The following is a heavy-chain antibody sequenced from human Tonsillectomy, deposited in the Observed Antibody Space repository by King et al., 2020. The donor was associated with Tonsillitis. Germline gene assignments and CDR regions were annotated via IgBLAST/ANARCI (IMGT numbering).Heavy chain of an antibody. D-gene: IGHD2-21*02. V-gene: IGHV3-23*04. CDR1: GFPFSTYA. J-gene: IGHJ4*02. Sequence: VQLVESGGGLVQSGGSLRLSCAASGFPFSTYAMSWVRQAPGKGLEWVSVISGRGGGTYYADSVKGRFTISRDNSQNTLYLQMTSLRAEDTAVYYCARRVTALDYWGQGTLVTVSS. CDR2: ISGRGGGT. CDR3: ARRVTALDY.